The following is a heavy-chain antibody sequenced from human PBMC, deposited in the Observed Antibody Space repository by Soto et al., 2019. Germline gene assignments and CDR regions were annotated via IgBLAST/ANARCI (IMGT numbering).Heavy chain of an antibody. J-gene: IGHJ3*02. V-gene: IGHV3-23*01. D-gene: IGHD3-3*01. Sequence: PGGSLRLSCAASGFTFSSYAMSWVRQAPGKGLEWVSAISGSGGSTYYADSVKGRFTISRDNSKNTLYLQMNSLRAEDTAVYYCVKDPSLWSGYYSDAFDIWGQGTMVTVSS. CDR3: VKDPSLWSGYYSDAFDI. CDR1: GFTFSSYA. CDR2: ISGSGGST.